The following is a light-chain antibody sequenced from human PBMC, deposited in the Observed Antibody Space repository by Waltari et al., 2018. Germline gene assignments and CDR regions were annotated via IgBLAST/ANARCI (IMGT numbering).Light chain of an antibody. Sequence: DIQMTQPPSSLSASVGDSVTITCRASQNIDSYLNWYQQKPGRAPKLLIYATINLENGVPSRITGSGSGTEFTLNIRSLQPEDFATYYCQQSSSAPWTFGQGTKVEIK. J-gene: IGKJ1*01. CDR1: QNIDSY. CDR3: QQSSSAPWT. V-gene: IGKV1-39*01. CDR2: ATI.